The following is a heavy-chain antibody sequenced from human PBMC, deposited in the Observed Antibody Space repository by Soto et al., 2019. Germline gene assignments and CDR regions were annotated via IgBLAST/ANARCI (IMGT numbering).Heavy chain of an antibody. CDR3: VRTSLVVAAATREDY. Sequence: EVQLVESGGGLVQPGGSLRLSCAASGFTFSSYWMHWVRQAPGKGLGWVSRINSDGSSTSYADSVKGRFTISRDNAKNTLYLQMHSLRAEDTAVYYCVRTSLVVAAATREDYWGQGTLVTVSS. D-gene: IGHD2-15*01. J-gene: IGHJ4*02. CDR2: INSDGSST. V-gene: IGHV3-74*01. CDR1: GFTFSSYW.